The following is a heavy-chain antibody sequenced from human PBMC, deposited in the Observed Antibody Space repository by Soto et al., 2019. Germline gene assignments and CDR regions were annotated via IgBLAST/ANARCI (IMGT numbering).Heavy chain of an antibody. CDR1: GFSLNSSGVG. CDR3: AHRRFAKYSSLPADFDY. D-gene: IGHD6-6*01. CDR2: IYWNDEM. J-gene: IGHJ4*02. Sequence: QITLKESGPTLVKPTQTPTLTCTFSGFSLNSSGVGVGWIRQPPGKALEWLALIYWNDEMHYSPSLKSRLTITADASKHQVVLTVTNMDPVDTATYYCAHRRFAKYSSLPADFDYWGQGILVTVSS. V-gene: IGHV2-5*01.